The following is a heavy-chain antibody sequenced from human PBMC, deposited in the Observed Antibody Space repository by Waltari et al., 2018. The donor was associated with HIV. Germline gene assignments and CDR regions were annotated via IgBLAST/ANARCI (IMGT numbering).Heavy chain of an antibody. CDR1: GFTFSSYS. CDR2: ISSSSSTI. V-gene: IGHV3-48*04. Sequence: EVQLVESGGGLVQPGGSLRLSCAASGFTFSSYSMNWVRQAPGKGLEWVSYISSSSSTIYYADSVKGRFTISRDNAKNSLYLQMNSLRAEDTAVYYCARRAVAAPGGMDVWGQGTTVTVSS. CDR3: ARRAVAAPGGMDV. D-gene: IGHD6-19*01. J-gene: IGHJ6*02.